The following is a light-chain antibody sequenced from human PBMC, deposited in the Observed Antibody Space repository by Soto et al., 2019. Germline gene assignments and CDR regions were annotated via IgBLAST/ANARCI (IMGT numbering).Light chain of an antibody. Sequence: QSVLTQPGSVSGSPGQSITISCTGTSSDVGGYNYVSWYQQHPGKAPELMIYEVSNRPSGVSNRFSGSKSGNTASLTISGLQAEDEADYYCSSYTSSSTYVFGTGTKVTVL. CDR3: SSYTSSSTYV. V-gene: IGLV2-14*01. CDR2: EVS. J-gene: IGLJ1*01. CDR1: SSDVGGYNY.